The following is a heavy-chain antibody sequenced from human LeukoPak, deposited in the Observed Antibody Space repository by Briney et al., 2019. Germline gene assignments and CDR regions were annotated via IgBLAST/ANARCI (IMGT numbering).Heavy chain of an antibody. CDR3: ARQRTPPYCSSTSCYHPFDY. J-gene: IGHJ4*02. D-gene: IGHD2-2*01. Sequence: SSETLSFTGAGYGGSFSGYYWSWIRQPPGKGLKWIGEINHSGSTNYNPSLKSRVTISVDTSKNQFSLKLSSVTAADTAVYYCARQRTPPYCSSTSCYHPFDYWGQGSLVTVSS. CDR1: GGSFSGYY. CDR2: INHSGST. V-gene: IGHV4-34*01.